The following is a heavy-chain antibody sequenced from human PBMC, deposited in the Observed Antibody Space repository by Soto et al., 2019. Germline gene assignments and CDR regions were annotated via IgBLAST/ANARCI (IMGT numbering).Heavy chain of an antibody. CDR3: ARGSASRSGHLWYFDL. CDR2: ISATTTYK. Sequence: GGSLRLSCTASGFTFDTYTMNWLRQAPGRGLEWVSSISATTTYKYYAASVEGRFTISRDNAKNSLYLQTNSLGAEDTAVYYCARGSASRSGHLWYFDLWGRGTLVTVSS. J-gene: IGHJ2*01. CDR1: GFTFDTYT. V-gene: IGHV3-21*01. D-gene: IGHD2-8*02.